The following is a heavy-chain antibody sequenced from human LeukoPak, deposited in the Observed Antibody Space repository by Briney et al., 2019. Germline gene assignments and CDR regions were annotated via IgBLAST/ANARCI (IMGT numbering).Heavy chain of an antibody. CDR2: INMDGTTI. J-gene: IGHJ4*02. V-gene: IGHV3-74*01. CDR1: GFTFSTYW. D-gene: IGHD6-13*01. CDR3: AREPSVLAAADPDY. Sequence: SGGSLRLSCAASGFTFSTYWMHWVRQSPGKGLVWVSRINMDGTTISYAGSVEGRFTISRDNAKNTLYLQMNSLRAEDTAVYYCAREPSVLAAADPDYWGQGTLVTVSS.